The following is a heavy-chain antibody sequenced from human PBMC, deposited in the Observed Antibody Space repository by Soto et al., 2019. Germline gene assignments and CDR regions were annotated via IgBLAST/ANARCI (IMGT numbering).Heavy chain of an antibody. CDR2: IWYDGSNT. CDR3: VRDLLGSGGHFDY. V-gene: IGHV3-33*01. J-gene: IGHJ4*02. Sequence: GGSLRLSCAASGFTFSSVGMHGVRQAPGKGLEWVAHIWYDGSNTYYADSVKSRFTISRDNSRNTLYLQMNSVRAEDTAVYHCVRDLLGSGGHFDYWGQGTPVTVSS. CDR1: GFTFSSVG. D-gene: IGHD7-27*01.